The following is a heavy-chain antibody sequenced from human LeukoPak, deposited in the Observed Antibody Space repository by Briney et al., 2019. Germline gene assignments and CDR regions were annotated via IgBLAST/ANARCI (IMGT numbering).Heavy chain of an antibody. CDR2: ISAYNGNT. CDR1: GYTFTSYS. D-gene: IGHD2-15*01. CDR3: ARASYCSGGSCYSDY. V-gene: IGHV1-18*01. J-gene: IGHJ4*02. Sequence: ASVTVSFKASGYTFTSYSISWVRQAPGQGHERMGWISAYNGNTIYAQKVKGRVTMTTDTSTSTAYMELRSLKSDDTAVYYCARASYCSGGSCYSDYWGQGTLVTVSS.